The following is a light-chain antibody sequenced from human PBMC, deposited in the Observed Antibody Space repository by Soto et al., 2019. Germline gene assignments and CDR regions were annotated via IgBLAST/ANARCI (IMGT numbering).Light chain of an antibody. V-gene: IGLV2-14*01. CDR2: EFS. CDR3: SSYTTSSSPVV. CDR1: SSDVGAYIY. Sequence: QSVLTQPASVSGSPGQSITISCTGTSSDVGAYIYVSWYQQPPGKAPKLMIYEFSNRPSGVSNRFSGSKSGNTASLTISGLQAEDEADYYCSSYTTSSSPVVFGGGTKLTVL. J-gene: IGLJ2*01.